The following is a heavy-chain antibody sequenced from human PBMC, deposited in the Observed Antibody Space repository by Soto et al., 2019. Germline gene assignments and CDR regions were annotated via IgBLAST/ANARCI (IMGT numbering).Heavy chain of an antibody. Sequence: QPGGSLRLSCAASGFTFSNYAMSWVRQAPGKGLECVSSITYNGVGTYYAESVKGRFTISRDNSKNTVYLQMNSLRAEDTAVYYCAKDGPYDTTLGAFDIWGQGTMVTVSS. V-gene: IGHV3-23*01. CDR1: GFTFSNYA. CDR2: ITYNGVGT. CDR3: AKDGPYDTTLGAFDI. D-gene: IGHD3-22*01. J-gene: IGHJ3*02.